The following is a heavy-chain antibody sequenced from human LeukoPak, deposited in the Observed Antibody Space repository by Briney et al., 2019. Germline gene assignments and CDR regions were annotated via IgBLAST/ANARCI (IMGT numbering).Heavy chain of an antibody. V-gene: IGHV3-48*04. D-gene: IGHD2-15*01. CDR3: ARGDKDYYYGMDV. Sequence: GGSLRLSRAASGFTFSSYWMSWVRQAPGKGLEWVSYISSSGSTIYYADSVKGRFTVSRDNAKNSLFLQMNSLRAEDTAVYYCARGDKDYYYGMDVWGQGTTVTVSS. CDR1: GFTFSSYW. J-gene: IGHJ6*02. CDR2: ISSSGSTI.